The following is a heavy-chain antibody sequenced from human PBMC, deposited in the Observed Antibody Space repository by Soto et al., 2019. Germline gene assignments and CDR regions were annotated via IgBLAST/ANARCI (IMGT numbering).Heavy chain of an antibody. V-gene: IGHV1-69*13. CDR1: GGTFRNYG. D-gene: IGHD2-15*01. J-gene: IGHJ6*02. Sequence: EASVKVSCKASGGTFRNYGIGCVRQAPGQVLERMGGIIPVFGTTNYAQKFQGRFTITADESASTAYIEVSSLRSEDTAMFYCGRYCSGGSCHTLDYYGMDVWGQGTTVTVAS. CDR3: GRYCSGGSCHTLDYYGMDV. CDR2: IIPVFGTT.